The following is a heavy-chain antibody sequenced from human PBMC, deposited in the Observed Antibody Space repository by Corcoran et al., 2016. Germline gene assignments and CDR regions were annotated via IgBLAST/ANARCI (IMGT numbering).Heavy chain of an antibody. CDR3: TSPPHDSGDVFDF. Sequence: EVQVVESGGALVQPGGSLKLSCVASGFTFSGSAVYWVRQASGRGLEWGGGIRSKANNYATRYSASVNGRFTISRDDSKNTAFLQMNSLKAEDTALDYCTSPPHDSGDVFDFWGQGTLVTVSS. CDR1: GFTFSGSA. J-gene: IGHJ4*02. D-gene: IGHD3-22*01. CDR2: IRSKANNYAT. V-gene: IGHV3-73*02.